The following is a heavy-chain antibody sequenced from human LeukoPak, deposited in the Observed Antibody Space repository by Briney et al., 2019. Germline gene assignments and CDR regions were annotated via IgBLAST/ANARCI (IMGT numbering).Heavy chain of an antibody. Sequence: GGSLRLSCAASGFTFSSYPMSWVRQAPGKGLQWVSAISGGGGTIYYGDSVKGRFTISRHNSKSTVYLQMNSLRADDTAIYYCAARPLMPPRFDFWGQGTLVTVSS. CDR1: GFTFSSYP. CDR3: AARPLMPPRFDF. J-gene: IGHJ4*02. V-gene: IGHV3-23*01. D-gene: IGHD2-2*01. CDR2: ISGGGGTI.